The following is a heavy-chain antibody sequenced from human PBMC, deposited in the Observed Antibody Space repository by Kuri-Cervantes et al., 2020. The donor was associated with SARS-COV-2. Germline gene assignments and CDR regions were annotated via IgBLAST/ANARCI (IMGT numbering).Heavy chain of an antibody. CDR3: ASTQISYGGNSGSYWYFDL. D-gene: IGHD4-23*01. V-gene: IGHV1-69*13. CDR2: IIPIFGTA. CDR1: GGTFSSYA. Sequence: SVKVSCKASGGTFSSYAISWVRQAPGQGLEWMGRIIPIFGTANYAQKFQGRVTITADESTSTAYMELSSLRSEDTAVYYCASTQISYGGNSGSYWYFDLWGRGTLVTVSS. J-gene: IGHJ2*01.